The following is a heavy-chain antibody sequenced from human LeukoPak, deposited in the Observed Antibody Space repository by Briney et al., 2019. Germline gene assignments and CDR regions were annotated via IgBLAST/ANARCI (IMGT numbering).Heavy chain of an antibody. CDR3: ARGPPTRVVVVTTGDFDY. Sequence: ASLKASCKASGYTFTGYYIHWVRQAPGHGLEGMGWINPNSGVTNYAQTFQGRVTVTRDTSISTAYMELRRLRSDDRAVYYCARGPPTRVVVVTTGDFDYWGQGTLVTVSS. CDR1: GYTFTGYY. V-gene: IGHV1-2*02. J-gene: IGHJ4*02. D-gene: IGHD3-22*01. CDR2: INPNSGVT.